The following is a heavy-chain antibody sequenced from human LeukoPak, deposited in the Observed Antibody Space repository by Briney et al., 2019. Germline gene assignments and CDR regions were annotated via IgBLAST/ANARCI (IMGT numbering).Heavy chain of an antibody. CDR1: GFTFDDYA. Sequence: GGSLRLSCAASGFTFDDYAMHWVRQAPGKGLEWVSGISWNSGSIGYADSVKGRFTISRDNAKNFLYLQMNSLRAEDTALYYCAKGALYCSSTSCYRYYYYGMDVWGQGTTVTVSS. CDR2: ISWNSGSI. D-gene: IGHD2-2*01. J-gene: IGHJ6*02. V-gene: IGHV3-9*01. CDR3: AKGALYCSSTSCYRYYYYGMDV.